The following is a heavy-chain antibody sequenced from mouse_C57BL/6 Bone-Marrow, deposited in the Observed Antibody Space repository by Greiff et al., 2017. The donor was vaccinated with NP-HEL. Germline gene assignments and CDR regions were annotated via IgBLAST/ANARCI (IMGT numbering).Heavy chain of an antibody. Sequence: VQLKESGPGLVAPSQSLSITCTVSGFSLTSYGVHWVRQPPGKGLEWLVVIWSDGSTTYNSALKSRLSISKDNSKSQVFLKMNSLQTDDTAMYYCARDYYGSSYYAMDYWGQGTSVTVSS. J-gene: IGHJ4*01. V-gene: IGHV2-6*03. D-gene: IGHD1-1*01. CDR1: GFSLTSYG. CDR2: IWSDGST. CDR3: ARDYYGSSYYAMDY.